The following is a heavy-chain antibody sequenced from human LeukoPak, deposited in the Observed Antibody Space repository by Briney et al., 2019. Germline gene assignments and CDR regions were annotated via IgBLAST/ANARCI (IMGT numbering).Heavy chain of an antibody. V-gene: IGHV4-59*12. CDR1: GGSISSYY. CDR3: ARVGPFNWFDP. CDR2: IYYSGST. Sequence: SETLSLTYTVSGGSISSYYWSWIRQPPGKGLEWIGYIYYSGSTNYNPSLKSRVTISVDTSKNQFSLKLSSVTAADTAVYYCARVGPFNWFDPWGQGTLVTVSS. J-gene: IGHJ5*02.